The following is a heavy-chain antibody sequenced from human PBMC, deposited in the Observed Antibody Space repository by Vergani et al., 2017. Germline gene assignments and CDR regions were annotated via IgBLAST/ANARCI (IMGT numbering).Heavy chain of an antibody. CDR3: ARDRDYYDSRGYNEGYYYYMDV. CDR2: INPNSGGT. CDR1: GYTFTGYY. D-gene: IGHD3-22*01. Sequence: QVQLVQSGAEVKKPGASVKVSCKASGYTFTGYYMYWVRQAPGQGLEWMGWINPNSGGTNYAQKFQGRVSMTRDTSISTAYMELSRLRSDDTAVYYCARDRDYYDSRGYNEGYYYYMDVWGKGTTVTVSS. J-gene: IGHJ6*03. V-gene: IGHV1-2*02.